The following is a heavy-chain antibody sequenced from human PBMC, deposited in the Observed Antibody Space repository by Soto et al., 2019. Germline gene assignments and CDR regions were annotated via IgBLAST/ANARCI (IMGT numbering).Heavy chain of an antibody. J-gene: IGHJ6*02. CDR1: GGSFSGYY. Sequence: KPSETLSLTCAVYGGSFSGYYWSWIRQPPGKGLEWIGEINHSGSTNYNPSLKSRVTISVDTSKNQFSLKLSSVTAADTAVYYCARGQWWFGELSESYYYYGMDVWGQGTTVTVSS. CDR3: ARGQWWFGELSESYYYYGMDV. CDR2: INHSGST. D-gene: IGHD3-10*01. V-gene: IGHV4-34*01.